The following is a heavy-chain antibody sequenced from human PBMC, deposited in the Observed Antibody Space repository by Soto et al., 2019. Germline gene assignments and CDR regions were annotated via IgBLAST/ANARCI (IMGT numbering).Heavy chain of an antibody. CDR2: IIPIFGTA. CDR3: ARGVSGVVAAKDAFDI. CDR1: GGTFSSYA. V-gene: IGHV1-69*13. D-gene: IGHD2-15*01. Sequence: GASVKVSCKASGGTFSSYAISWVRQAPGQGLEWMGGIIPIFGTANYAQKFQGRVTITADESTSAAYMELSSLRSEDTAVYYCARGVSGVVAAKDAFDIWGQGTMVTVSS. J-gene: IGHJ3*02.